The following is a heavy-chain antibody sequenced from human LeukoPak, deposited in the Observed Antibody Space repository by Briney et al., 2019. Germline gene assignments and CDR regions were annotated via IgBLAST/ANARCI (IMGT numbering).Heavy chain of an antibody. V-gene: IGHV4-34*01. CDR2: INHSGST. CDR3: ARDWGVAATPGYMDV. CDR1: GGSFSGYY. J-gene: IGHJ6*03. Sequence: PSETLSLTCAVYGGSFSGYYWSWIRQPPGKGLEWIGEINHSGSTNYNPSLKSRVTISVDTSKNQFSLKLGSVTAADTAVYYCARDWGVAATPGYMDVWGKGTTVTVSS. D-gene: IGHD3-16*01.